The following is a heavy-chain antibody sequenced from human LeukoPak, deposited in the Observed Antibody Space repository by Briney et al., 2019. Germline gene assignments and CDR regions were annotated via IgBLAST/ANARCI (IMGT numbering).Heavy chain of an antibody. D-gene: IGHD3-3*01. CDR1: GFTLDDYG. CDR3: ARDGGTYYHFWSGYRP. J-gene: IGHJ3*01. CDR2: INWNGGST. Sequence: GGSLRLSCAASGFTLDDYGMSWVRQAPGKGLESVSGINWNGGSTGYADSVKGRFTISRDNAKNSVYLQMNSLRAEDTALYYCARDGGTYYHFWSGYRPWGQGTMVTVSS. V-gene: IGHV3-20*04.